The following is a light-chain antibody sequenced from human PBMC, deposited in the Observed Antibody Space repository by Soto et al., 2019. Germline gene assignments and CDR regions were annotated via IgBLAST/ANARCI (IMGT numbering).Light chain of an antibody. J-gene: IGKJ1*01. Sequence: EIVLTQSPGTLSLSPGERATLSCRASHSFSSSFLAWYQQKPGQAPRLLIYAASSRATGIPDRFSGSESGTDFTLTISRLEPEDFAVYYCQQYATSLWTFGQGTKVEV. CDR1: HSFSSSF. CDR3: QQYATSLWT. V-gene: IGKV3-20*01. CDR2: AAS.